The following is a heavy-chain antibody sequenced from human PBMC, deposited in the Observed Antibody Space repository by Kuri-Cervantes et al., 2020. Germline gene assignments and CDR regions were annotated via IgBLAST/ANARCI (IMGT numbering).Heavy chain of an antibody. V-gene: IGHV3-13*01. CDR1: GFTFSSYD. CDR2: IGTAGDT. D-gene: IGHD6-13*01. Sequence: GESLKISCAASGFTFSSYDMHWVRQATGKGLEWVSAIGTAGDTYYPGSVKGRFTISRENAKNSLYLQMNSLRAEDTALYYCAKDIDRVAAAGRGAFDIWGQGTMVTVSS. CDR3: AKDIDRVAAAGRGAFDI. J-gene: IGHJ3*02.